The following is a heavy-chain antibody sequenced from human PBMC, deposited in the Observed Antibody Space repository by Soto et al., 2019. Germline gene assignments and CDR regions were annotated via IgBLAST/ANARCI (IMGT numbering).Heavy chain of an antibody. V-gene: IGHV4-30-4*01. CDR1: GGSISSGGYY. CDR2: IYYSGST. Sequence: PSETLSLTCTVSGGSISSGGYYWSWIRQPPGKGLEWIGYIYYSGSTYYNPSLKSRVTISVDTSKNQFSLKLSSVTAADTAVYYCARERYCSGGSCHLANWFDPWGQGTLVTVSS. CDR3: ARERYCSGGSCHLANWFDP. D-gene: IGHD2-15*01. J-gene: IGHJ5*02.